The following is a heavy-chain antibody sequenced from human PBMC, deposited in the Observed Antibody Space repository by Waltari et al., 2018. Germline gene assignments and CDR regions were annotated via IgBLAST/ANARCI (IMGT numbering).Heavy chain of an antibody. CDR1: GYSISSGYY. Sequence: QVQLQESGPGLVKPSETLSLTCAVSGYSISSGYYWGWIRQPPGKGLEWIGSIYQSGNTYYNPSLKSRVTMSVDTSKNQFSLKLSSVTAADTAVYYCARLGPRRLFDYWGQGTLVTVSS. CDR3: ARLGPRRLFDY. CDR2: IYQSGNT. V-gene: IGHV4-38-2*01. J-gene: IGHJ4*02.